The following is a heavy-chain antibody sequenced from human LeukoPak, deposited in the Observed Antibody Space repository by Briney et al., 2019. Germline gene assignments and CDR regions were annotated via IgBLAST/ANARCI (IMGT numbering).Heavy chain of an antibody. J-gene: IGHJ4*02. V-gene: IGHV1-58*02. D-gene: IGHD3-22*01. CDR1: GFTFTSSA. CDR3: AADYYDSSGVFDY. CDR2: IVVGSGNT. Sequence: ASVKVSCKASGFTFTSSAMQWVRQARGQRLEWIGWIVVGSGNTNYAQKFQERVTITRDMSTSTAYMELSSLRSEDTAVYYCAADYYDSSGVFDYWGQGTLVIVSS.